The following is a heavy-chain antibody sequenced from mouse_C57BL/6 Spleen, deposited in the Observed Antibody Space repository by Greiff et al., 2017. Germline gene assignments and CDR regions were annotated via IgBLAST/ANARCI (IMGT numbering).Heavy chain of an antibody. J-gene: IGHJ3*01. CDR2: ISSGGSYT. Sequence: EVMLVESGGDLVKPGGSLKLSCAASGFTFSSYGMSWVRQTPDKRLEWVATISSGGSYTYYPDSGKGRFPISRDNAKNTLYRQMSSLKSEDTAMYYCARRQLGFAYWGQGTLVTVSA. D-gene: IGHD4-1*02. CDR3: ARRQLGFAY. V-gene: IGHV5-6*01. CDR1: GFTFSSYG.